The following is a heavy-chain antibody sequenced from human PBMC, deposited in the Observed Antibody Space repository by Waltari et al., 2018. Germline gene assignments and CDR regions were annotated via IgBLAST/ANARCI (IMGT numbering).Heavy chain of an antibody. J-gene: IGHJ5*02. Sequence: QVQLVQSGAEVKKPGSSVKVSCKASGGTFSSYAISWVRQAPGQGLEWMGRIIPIFGTANYAQKFQGRVTITADKSTSTAYMELSSLRSEDTAVYYCVRGELSGYDFTSWFDPWGQGTLVTVSS. CDR1: GGTFSSYA. D-gene: IGHD5-12*01. CDR2: IIPIFGTA. CDR3: VRGELSGYDFTSWFDP. V-gene: IGHV1-69*08.